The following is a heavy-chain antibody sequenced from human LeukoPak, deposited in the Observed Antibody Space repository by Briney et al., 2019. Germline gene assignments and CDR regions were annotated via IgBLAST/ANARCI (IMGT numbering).Heavy chain of an antibody. CDR3: ARQTAYCTNGVCYTTYSYFDL. CDR2: IYPGDSNT. J-gene: IGHJ2*01. CDR1: GYSFASYW. V-gene: IGHV5-51*01. Sequence: GDSLKISCKGSGYSFASYWIGWVRQMPGKDLEWMGIIYPGDSNTRYSPSFQGQVTISADKSISTAYLQWSSLKASDTAMYYCARQTAYCTNGVCYTTYSYFDLWGRGTLVTVSS. D-gene: IGHD2-8*01.